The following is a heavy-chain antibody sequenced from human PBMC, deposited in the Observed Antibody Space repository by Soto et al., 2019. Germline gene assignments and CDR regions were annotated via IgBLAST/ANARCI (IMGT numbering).Heavy chain of an antibody. Sequence: PGGSLRLSCAASGFRFSWYGMYWVRQSPGKGLEWISVISYDGSNKYYADSVKGRFTVSRDNSKNTLFLQMTSLRDDDTAVYYCAKDYRLVIPTGHEGVFDYWGQGTRVTVSS. CDR2: ISYDGSNK. CDR1: GFRFSWYG. V-gene: IGHV3-30*18. J-gene: IGHJ4*02. CDR3: AKDYRLVIPTGHEGVFDY. D-gene: IGHD2-2*01.